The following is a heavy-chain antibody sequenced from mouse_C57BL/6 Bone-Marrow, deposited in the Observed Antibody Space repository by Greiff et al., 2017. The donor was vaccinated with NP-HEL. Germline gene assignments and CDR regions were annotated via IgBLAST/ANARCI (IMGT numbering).Heavy chain of an antibody. CDR3: ASLDYSKSPFGY. J-gene: IGHJ3*01. CDR1: GYTFTSYG. Sequence: VQLQQSGAELARPGASVKLSCKASGYTFTSYGISWVKQRTGQGLEWIGEIYPRIGNTYYNEKFKGKATLTADRSSSTAYMEVRILTSEDAAVYSCASLDYSKSPFGYWGQGTLVTVSA. D-gene: IGHD2-5*01. V-gene: IGHV1-81*01. CDR2: IYPRIGNT.